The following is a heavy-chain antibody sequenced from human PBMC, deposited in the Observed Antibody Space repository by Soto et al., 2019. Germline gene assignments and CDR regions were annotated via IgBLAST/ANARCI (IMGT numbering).Heavy chain of an antibody. Sequence: PSETLSLTCAVSGYSISNSNWWGWIRQPPGKGLEWIGYIYYSGSTYYNPSLKSRVTMSIDTSKNQFSLKLSSVTAVDTAVYYCARNCGGGLYYFEYWGQGTLVTVSS. CDR1: GYSISNSNW. CDR3: ARNCGGGLYYFEY. V-gene: IGHV4-28*01. D-gene: IGHD2-21*01. CDR2: IYYSGST. J-gene: IGHJ4*02.